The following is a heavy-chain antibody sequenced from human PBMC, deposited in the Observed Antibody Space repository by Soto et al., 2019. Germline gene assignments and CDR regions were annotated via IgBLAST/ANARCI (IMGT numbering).Heavy chain of an antibody. CDR2: FDPEDGET. CDR1: GYTLTELS. Sequence: GASVKVSCKVSGYTLTELSMHWVRQAPGKGLAWMGGFDPEDGETIYAQKFQGRVTMTEDTSTDTAYMELSSLRSEDTAVYYCATGLNYYGSGEGFDYWGQGTLVTVSS. CDR3: ATGLNYYGSGEGFDY. D-gene: IGHD3-10*01. J-gene: IGHJ4*02. V-gene: IGHV1-24*01.